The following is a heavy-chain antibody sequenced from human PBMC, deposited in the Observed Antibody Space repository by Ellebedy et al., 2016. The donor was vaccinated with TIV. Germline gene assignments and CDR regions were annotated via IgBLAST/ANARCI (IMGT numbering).Heavy chain of an antibody. Sequence: GESLKISXAVSGFTFSNYAMSWVRQAPGKGLEWVSSISGSSLSTYYADSVKGRLTISRDNSKNTLFLQVNRLKAEDTAVYYCAKPGRTIVTSGIFDYWGRGTLVTVSS. CDR1: GFTFSNYA. CDR3: AKPGRTIVTSGIFDY. D-gene: IGHD4-11*01. CDR2: ISGSSLST. V-gene: IGHV3-23*01. J-gene: IGHJ4*02.